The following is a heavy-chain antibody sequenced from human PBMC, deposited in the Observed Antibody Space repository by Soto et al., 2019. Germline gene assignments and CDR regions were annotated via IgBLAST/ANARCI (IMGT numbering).Heavy chain of an antibody. V-gene: IGHV1-18*01. CDR2: ISPASGVT. CDR1: GYTFTTYG. D-gene: IGHD6-25*01. J-gene: IGHJ4*02. Sequence: QVQLVQSEGEVKQPGASVKVSCKASGYTFTTYGLCWVRQVPGQGLEWMGYISPASGVTTYAQSLQGRVTMTTDTSTGTVYMVLRRLRSDDTAIYYCAREMWTRSGPQNFFDYWGQGALVTVSS. CDR3: AREMWTRSGPQNFFDY.